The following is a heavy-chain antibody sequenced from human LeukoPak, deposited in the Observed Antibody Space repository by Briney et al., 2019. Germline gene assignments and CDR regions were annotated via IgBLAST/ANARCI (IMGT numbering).Heavy chain of an antibody. D-gene: IGHD5-24*01. V-gene: IGHV3-20*01. CDR1: GFTFDDYG. Sequence: GGSLRLSCAASGFTFDDYGMSWVRQTPGKGLEWVAGINLNGGSTGYAYSVRGRFTISRDDVNISLYLQMNSLRAEYTALYHCASVEGRIGYMDVWGKGTTVTISS. CDR3: ASVEGRIGYMDV. CDR2: INLNGGST. J-gene: IGHJ6*03.